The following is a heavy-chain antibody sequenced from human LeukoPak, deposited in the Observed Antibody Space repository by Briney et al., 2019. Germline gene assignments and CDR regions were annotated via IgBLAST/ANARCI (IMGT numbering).Heavy chain of an antibody. CDR1: GFYLSSHW. D-gene: IGHD3-3*02. CDR2: IKQDGSET. CDR3: STYSISNAREFQF. Sequence: GGALRLSGACTGFYLSSHWMGWVHQAPGKGLEWVANIKQDGSETYYAHSVKGRFTISRDNANHSLYLEMIRLGVDDTVLYFCSTYSISNAREFQFWCQGTLVTVPS. J-gene: IGHJ1*01. V-gene: IGHV3-7*01.